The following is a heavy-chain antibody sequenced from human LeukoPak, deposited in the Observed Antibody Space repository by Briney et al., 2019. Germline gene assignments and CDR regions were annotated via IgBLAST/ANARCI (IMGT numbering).Heavy chain of an antibody. CDR3: ARVSSSGWSDYYYYYYMDV. Sequence: GGALRLSCAASGFTFSSYWMSWVRQAPGKGLEGVAQINQDGSEKYYVDSVKGRFTISRDNAKNSLYLQMNSLRAEDTAVYYCARVSSSGWSDYYYYYYMDVWGKGTTVTVSS. D-gene: IGHD6-19*01. CDR2: INQDGSEK. CDR1: GFTFSSYW. V-gene: IGHV3-7*01. J-gene: IGHJ6*03.